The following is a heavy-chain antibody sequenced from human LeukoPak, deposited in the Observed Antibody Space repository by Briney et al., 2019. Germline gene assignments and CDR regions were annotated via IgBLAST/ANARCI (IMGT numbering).Heavy chain of an antibody. Sequence: SETLSLTCAVYGGSFSGYYWSWIRQPPGKGLEWIGEIYHSGSTNYNPSLKSRVTISVDKSTNQFSLKLSSVTAADTAVYYCARLTYYYDSSGDTPNAFDIWGQGTMVTVSS. D-gene: IGHD3-22*01. CDR2: IYHSGST. CDR3: ARLTYYYDSSGDTPNAFDI. CDR1: GGSFSGYY. J-gene: IGHJ3*02. V-gene: IGHV4-34*01.